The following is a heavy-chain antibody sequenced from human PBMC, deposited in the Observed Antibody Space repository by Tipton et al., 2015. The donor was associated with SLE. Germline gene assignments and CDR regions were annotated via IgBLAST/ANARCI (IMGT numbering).Heavy chain of an antibody. V-gene: IGHV4-31*03. CDR3: ARGGSADAFDI. J-gene: IGHJ3*02. CDR1: GGSVSSGSYY. CDR2: IYYSGST. Sequence: TLSPTCTVSGGSVSSGSYYWSWIRQPPGKGLEWIGYIYYSGSTYYNPSLKSRVTISVDTSKNQFSLKLSSVTAADTAVYYCARGGSADAFDIWGQGTMVTVSS.